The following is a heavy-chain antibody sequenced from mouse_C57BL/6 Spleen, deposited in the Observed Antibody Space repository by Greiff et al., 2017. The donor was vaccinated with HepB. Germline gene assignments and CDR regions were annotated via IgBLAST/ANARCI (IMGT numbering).Heavy chain of an antibody. V-gene: IGHV1-19*01. CDR2: INPYNGGT. CDR3: ASHYDYDGDLHFDY. J-gene: IGHJ2*01. D-gene: IGHD2-4*01. Sequence: EVQLQQSGPVLVKPGASVKMSCKASGYTFTDYYMNWVKQSHGKSLEWIGVINPYNGGTSYNQKFKGKATLTVDKSSSTAYMELNSLTSEDSAVYYCASHYDYDGDLHFDYWGQGTTLTVSS. CDR1: GYTFTDYY.